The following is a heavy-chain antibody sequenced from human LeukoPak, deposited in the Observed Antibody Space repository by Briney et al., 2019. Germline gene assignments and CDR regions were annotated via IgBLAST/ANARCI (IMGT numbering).Heavy chain of an antibody. CDR3: AKALVLGYCRSTSCYEVDY. J-gene: IGHJ4*02. Sequence: PGGSLRLSCGASGFTFSSYAMSWVRQAPGKGLEWVSAISGSGGSTYYADSVKGGVAISIDNSKSTLCLQMNSLRADDTDVYYCAKALVLGYCRSTSCYEVDYWGQGTLVTVSS. CDR1: GFTFSSYA. D-gene: IGHD2-2*01. V-gene: IGHV3-23*01. CDR2: ISGSGGST.